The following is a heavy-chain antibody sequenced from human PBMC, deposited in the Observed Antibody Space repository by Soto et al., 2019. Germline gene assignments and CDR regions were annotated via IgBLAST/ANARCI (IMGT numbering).Heavy chain of an antibody. D-gene: IGHD2-2*01. CDR3: ARDFDSSTSCCADY. CDR1: GFTFDDYG. J-gene: IGHJ4*02. V-gene: IGHV3-20*01. Sequence: PGGSLRLSCAASGFTFDDYGMSWVRQAPGKGLEWVSGINWNGGSTGYADSVKGRFTISRDNAKNSLYLQMNSLRAEDTALYHCARDFDSSTSCCADYWGQGTLVTVPQ. CDR2: INWNGGST.